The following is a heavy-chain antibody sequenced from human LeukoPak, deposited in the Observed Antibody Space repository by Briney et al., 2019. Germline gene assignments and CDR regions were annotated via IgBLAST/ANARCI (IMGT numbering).Heavy chain of an antibody. D-gene: IGHD3-22*01. CDR1: GFTFSSYE. CDR3: ARVEYYYDSSGSSGDY. J-gene: IGHJ4*02. Sequence: GGSLRLSCAAPGFTFSSYEMNWVRQAPGKGLEWVSYISSSGSTIYYADSVKGRFTISRDNAKNSLYLQMNSLRAEDTAVYYCARVEYYYDSSGSSGDYWGQGTLVTVSS. CDR2: ISSSGSTI. V-gene: IGHV3-48*03.